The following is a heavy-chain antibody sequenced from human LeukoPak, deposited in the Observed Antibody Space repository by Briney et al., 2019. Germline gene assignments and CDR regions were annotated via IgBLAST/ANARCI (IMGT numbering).Heavy chain of an antibody. CDR1: GYTFTSYG. Sequence: ASVKVSCKASGYTFTSYGISWVRQAPGQGLEWMGWISAYNGNTNYAQKLQGRVTMTTDTSTSTAYMELRSLRSDDTAVYYCARDRKVSVRGVISGYWGQGTLVTVSS. J-gene: IGHJ4*02. V-gene: IGHV1-18*01. CDR3: ARDRKVSVRGVISGY. D-gene: IGHD3-10*01. CDR2: ISAYNGNT.